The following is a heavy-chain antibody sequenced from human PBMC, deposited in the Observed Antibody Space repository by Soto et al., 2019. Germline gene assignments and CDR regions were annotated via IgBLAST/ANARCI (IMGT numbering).Heavy chain of an antibody. J-gene: IGHJ6*03. V-gene: IGHV3-23*01. CDR1: GFTFSSYA. Sequence: GGSLRLSCAASGFTFSSYAMSWIRQAPGKGLEWVSAISGSGGSTYYADSVKGRFTISRDNSKKTLYLQMNSLRAEDTAVYYCACLGYSGYEYIDYYMDVWGKGTTVTVSS. CDR2: ISGSGGST. D-gene: IGHD5-12*01. CDR3: ACLGYSGYEYIDYYMDV.